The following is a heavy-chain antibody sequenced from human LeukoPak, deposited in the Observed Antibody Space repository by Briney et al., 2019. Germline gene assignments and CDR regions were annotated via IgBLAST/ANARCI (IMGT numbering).Heavy chain of an antibody. Sequence: SETLSLTCTVSGGSISSYYWSWIRQPPGKGLEWIGYIYYSGSTNYNSSLKSRVTISVDTSKNQFSLKLSSVTAADTAVYYCARGPGAFDIWGQGTMVTVSS. V-gene: IGHV4-59*01. CDR1: GGSISSYY. CDR3: ARGPGAFDI. J-gene: IGHJ3*02. CDR2: IYYSGST.